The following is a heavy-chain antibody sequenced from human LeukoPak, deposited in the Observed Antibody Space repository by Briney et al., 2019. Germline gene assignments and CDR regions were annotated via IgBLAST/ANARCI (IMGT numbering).Heavy chain of an antibody. V-gene: IGHV3-7*01. Sequence: GGSLRLSCADSGFSFNSDWMDWVRQAPGKGLEWVANIKHDESEKNYLDSVKGRFTISRDNAQNSLYLQMNGLRVEDTAVYYCTRRLDDWGQGTLVTVSS. CDR1: GFSFNSDW. CDR3: TRRLDD. CDR2: IKHDESEK. J-gene: IGHJ4*02. D-gene: IGHD3-16*01.